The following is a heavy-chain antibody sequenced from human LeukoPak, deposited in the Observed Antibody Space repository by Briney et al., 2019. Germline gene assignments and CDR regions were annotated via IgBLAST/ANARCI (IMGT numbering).Heavy chain of an antibody. D-gene: IGHD3-9*01. Sequence: SETLSLTCTVSGGSISTSSYYWGWVRQPPGKGLEWIGNIFYSGSTYYNPSLKSRVTISVDTSKNQFSLKLSSVTAADTAVYYCARGRYSRSTFDPWGQGTLVTVSS. CDR3: ARGRYSRSTFDP. CDR1: GGSISTSSYY. J-gene: IGHJ5*02. CDR2: IFYSGST. V-gene: IGHV4-39*07.